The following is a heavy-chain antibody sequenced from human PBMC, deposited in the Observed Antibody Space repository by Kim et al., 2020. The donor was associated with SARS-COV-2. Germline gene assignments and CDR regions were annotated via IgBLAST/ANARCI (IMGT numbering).Heavy chain of an antibody. CDR2: INHNGST. CDR1: GGSFSGYY. V-gene: IGHV4-34*01. D-gene: IGHD3-10*01. J-gene: IGHJ5*01. Sequence: SETLSLTCAVSGGSFSGYYCCWICQPPRKGLELDGVINHNGSTNSYPSLTRRVTISVDTSTNQFSLTLSSVTATATASSYCSIGGLLWSRAVSDWFDAWG. CDR3: SIGGLLWSRAVSDWFDA.